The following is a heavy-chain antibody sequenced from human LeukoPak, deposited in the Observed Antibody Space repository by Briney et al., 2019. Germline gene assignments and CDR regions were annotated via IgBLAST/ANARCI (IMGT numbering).Heavy chain of an antibody. CDR2: INHSGST. V-gene: IGHV4-34*01. CDR1: GGSFSGYY. J-gene: IGHJ5*02. D-gene: IGHD3-3*01. CDR3: ARTSSRITIFGVVIRTNNWFDP. Sequence: SETLSLTCAVYGGSFSGYYWSWIRQPPGKGLEWTGEINHSGSTNYNPSLKSRVTISVDTSKNQFSLKLSSVTAADTAVYYCARTSSRITIFGVVIRTNNWFDPWGQGTLVTVSS.